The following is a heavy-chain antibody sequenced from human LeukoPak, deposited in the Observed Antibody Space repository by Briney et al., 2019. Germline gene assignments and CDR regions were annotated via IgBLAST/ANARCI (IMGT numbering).Heavy chain of an antibody. D-gene: IGHD4-17*01. V-gene: IGHV4-61*08. CDR1: GGSISSGGYY. Sequence: PSQTLSLTCAVSGGSISSGGYYWSWIRQPPGKGLEWIGYIYYSGSTNYNPSLKSRVTISVDTSKNQFSLKLSSVTAADTAVYYCARHGFDGDLVFDYWGQGTLVTVSS. J-gene: IGHJ4*02. CDR3: ARHGFDGDLVFDY. CDR2: IYYSGST.